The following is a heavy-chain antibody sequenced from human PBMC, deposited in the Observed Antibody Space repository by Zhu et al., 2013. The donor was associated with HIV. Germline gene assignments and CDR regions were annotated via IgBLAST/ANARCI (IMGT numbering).Heavy chain of an antibody. CDR1: GFTFTSSA. Sequence: QLVQSGPEVKKPGTSVKVSCKASGFTFTSSAVQWVRQARGQRLEWIGWIVVGSGNTNYAQKFQERVTITRDMSTSTAYMELSSLRSEDTAVYYCAADSGGNSGDDAFDIWGQGTMVTVSS. V-gene: IGHV1-58*01. J-gene: IGHJ3*02. CDR2: IVVGSGNT. CDR3: AADSGGNSGDDAFDI. D-gene: IGHD2-15*01.